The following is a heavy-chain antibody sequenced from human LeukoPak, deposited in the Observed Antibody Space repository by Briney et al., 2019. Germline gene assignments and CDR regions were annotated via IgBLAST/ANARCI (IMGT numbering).Heavy chain of an antibody. D-gene: IGHD2-8*02. CDR2: LSSGRSP. Sequence: NSGGSLRLSCAASGFTFSTYWMSWVRQAPGKGLEWISSLSSGRSPSYSDSLEGRLTMSSDNARNTLYLQMDNLRGEDTAMYYCARQLGYCAAGTCYFDSWGHGTQVTVSS. V-gene: IGHV3-69-1*01. CDR1: GFTFSTYW. J-gene: IGHJ4*01. CDR3: ARQLGYCAAGTCYFDS.